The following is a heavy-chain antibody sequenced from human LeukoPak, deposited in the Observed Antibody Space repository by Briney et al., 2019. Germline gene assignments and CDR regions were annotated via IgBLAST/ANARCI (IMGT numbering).Heavy chain of an antibody. CDR3: ARVGWSEVDY. CDR2: IWYDGSNK. CDR1: DFTVSSNY. J-gene: IGHJ4*02. D-gene: IGHD2-15*01. V-gene: IGHV3-33*08. Sequence: GGSLRLSCAASDFTVSSNYMSWVRQAPGKGLEWVAVIWYDGSNKYYADSVKGRFTISRDNSKNTLYLQMNSLRAEDTAVYYCARVGWSEVDYWGQGTLVTVSS.